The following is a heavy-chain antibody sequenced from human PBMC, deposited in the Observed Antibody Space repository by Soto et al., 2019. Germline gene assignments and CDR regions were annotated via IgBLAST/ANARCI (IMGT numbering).Heavy chain of an antibody. V-gene: IGHV1-46*01. J-gene: IGHJ4*02. Sequence: QVQLVQSGAEVNKPGTSVKVSCKTSGYSFTNYFIHWVRQAPGQGLEWMGLINPSADSTNSAQKFQGGVTVPRDTSTSTVYMELRSLRSEDTAVYYCAREYGGSRVFDNWGQGTLVTVSS. CDR2: INPSADST. D-gene: IGHD1-26*01. CDR3: AREYGGSRVFDN. CDR1: GYSFTNYF.